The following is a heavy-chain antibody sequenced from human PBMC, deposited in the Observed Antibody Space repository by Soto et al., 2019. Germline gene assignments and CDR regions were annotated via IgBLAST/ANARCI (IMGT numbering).Heavy chain of an antibody. J-gene: IGHJ4*02. CDR1: GGSISSSSYY. CDR3: AREGGGYCSGGSCQVDY. CDR2: IYYRGNT. V-gene: IGHV4-39*02. Sequence: PSETLSLTCTVSGGSISSSSYYWGWIRQPPGKGLEWIGSIYYRGNTYYNPSLKSRVTISIDTSKNHFSLKLSSVTAVDTVVYYCAREGGGYCSGGSCQVDYWGQGTLVTVSS. D-gene: IGHD2-15*01.